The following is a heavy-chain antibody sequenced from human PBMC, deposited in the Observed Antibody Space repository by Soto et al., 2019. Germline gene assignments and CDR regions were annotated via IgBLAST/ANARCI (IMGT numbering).Heavy chain of an antibody. J-gene: IGHJ4*02. CDR2: IYSTGTT. CDR3: AKHGRGSGSHYNSFGY. Sequence: EVQLVESGGGLIQPGGSLKLSCAASGFTVGNNYMSWVRQAPGKGLEWVSLIYSTGTTKYADSVKGRFTVSRDNAKNTLYLQMNSLRDEDTAVYYCAKHGRGSGSHYNSFGYWGQGTLVTVSS. D-gene: IGHD3-10*01. CDR1: GFTVGNNY. V-gene: IGHV3-53*01.